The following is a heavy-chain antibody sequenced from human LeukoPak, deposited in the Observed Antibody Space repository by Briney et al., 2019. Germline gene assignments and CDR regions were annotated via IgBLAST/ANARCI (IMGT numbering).Heavy chain of an antibody. CDR1: GGSFSGYY. Sequence: SETLSLTCAVYGGSFSGYYWSWIRQPPGKGLEWIGEINHSGSTNYNPSLKSRVTIPVDKSKNQFSLKLSSVTAADTAVYYCASHPVTGVAFDIWGQGTMVTVSS. D-gene: IGHD2-8*02. V-gene: IGHV4-34*01. CDR2: INHSGST. J-gene: IGHJ3*02. CDR3: ASHPVTGVAFDI.